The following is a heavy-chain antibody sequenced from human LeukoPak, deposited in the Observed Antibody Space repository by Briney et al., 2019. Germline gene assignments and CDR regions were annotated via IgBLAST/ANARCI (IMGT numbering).Heavy chain of an antibody. Sequence: GGSLRLSCAASGFTVSSNYMSWVRQAPGKGLEWVSVIYSGGSTYYADSVKGRFTISRHNSKNTLYLQMNSLRAEDTAVYYCAGHSSGWYNWFDPWGQGTLVTVSS. D-gene: IGHD6-19*01. CDR2: IYSGGST. CDR3: AGHSSGWYNWFDP. V-gene: IGHV3-53*04. J-gene: IGHJ5*02. CDR1: GFTVSSNY.